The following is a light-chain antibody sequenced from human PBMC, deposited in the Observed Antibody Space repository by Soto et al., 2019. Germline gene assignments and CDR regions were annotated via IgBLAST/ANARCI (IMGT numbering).Light chain of an antibody. J-gene: IGLJ1*01. Sequence: QSALTQPPSVSGAPGQRVTISCTGSSSNIGAGYVVHWYQQLPGAAPKLLIFSDNNRPSGVPDRFSGSKSGTSASLAITGLRAEDEADYYCSSYAGSSNVFGTGTKVTVL. V-gene: IGLV1-40*01. CDR3: SSYAGSSNV. CDR2: SDN. CDR1: SSNIGAGYV.